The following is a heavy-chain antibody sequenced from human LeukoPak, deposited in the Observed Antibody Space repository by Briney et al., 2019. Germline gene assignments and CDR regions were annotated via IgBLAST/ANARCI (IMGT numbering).Heavy chain of an antibody. CDR2: IKSSGDGGTP. CDR3: ATQGLLDAFDI. V-gene: IGHV3-15*01. CDR1: GFTFSDAW. D-gene: IGHD3-22*01. J-gene: IGHJ3*02. Sequence: PGGSLRLSCAASGFTFSDAWMIWVRQAPGKGLEWVGRIKSSGDGGTPDYAAPVTGRFTISRDDSNGTLFLQMNSLTTEDTAVYYCATQGLLDAFDIWGQGTMDRVSS.